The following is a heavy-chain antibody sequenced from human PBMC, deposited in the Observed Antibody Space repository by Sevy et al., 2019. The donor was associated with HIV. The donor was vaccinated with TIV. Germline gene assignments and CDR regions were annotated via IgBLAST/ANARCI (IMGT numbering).Heavy chain of an antibody. Sequence: GGSLRLSCAASGFTFDDYGMSWVRQAPGKGLEWVSGINWNGGSTGYADSVKGRFTISRDNAKNSLYLQMNSLRAEDTALYYCAKGPYSYVSGKGWFDPWGQGTLVTVSS. CDR1: GFTFDDYG. D-gene: IGHD3-10*01. CDR2: INWNGGST. CDR3: AKGPYSYVSGKGWFDP. V-gene: IGHV3-20*04. J-gene: IGHJ5*02.